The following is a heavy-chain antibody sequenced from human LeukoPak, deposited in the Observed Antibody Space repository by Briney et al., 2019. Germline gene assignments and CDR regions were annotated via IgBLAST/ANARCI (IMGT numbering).Heavy chain of an antibody. V-gene: IGHV4-59*01. D-gene: IGHD2-2*01. CDR3: ASDSRYCNSISCYGRPGYYGLDV. Sequence: PSETLSLTCTVSGGSISSYYWSWIRQPPGNGLEWIGYIYYSGITNYNPSLKSRVTMSVDTSKNQFSLNLSSVTAADTAVYYCASDSRYCNSISCYGRPGYYGLDVWGQGTTVTVSS. J-gene: IGHJ6*02. CDR2: IYYSGIT. CDR1: GGSISSYY.